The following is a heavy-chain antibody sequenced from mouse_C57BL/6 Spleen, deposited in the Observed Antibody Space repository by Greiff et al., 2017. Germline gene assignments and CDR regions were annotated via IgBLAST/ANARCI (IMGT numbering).Heavy chain of an antibody. V-gene: IGHV1-7*01. Sequence: QVHVKQSGAELAKPGASVKLSCKASGYTFTSYWMHWVKQRPGQGLEWIGYINPSSGYTKYNQKFKDKATLTADKSSSTAYMQLSSLTYEDSAVYYCARALYGNYDYAMDYWGQGTSVTVSS. CDR3: ARALYGNYDYAMDY. D-gene: IGHD2-1*01. CDR1: GYTFTSYW. J-gene: IGHJ4*01. CDR2: INPSSGYT.